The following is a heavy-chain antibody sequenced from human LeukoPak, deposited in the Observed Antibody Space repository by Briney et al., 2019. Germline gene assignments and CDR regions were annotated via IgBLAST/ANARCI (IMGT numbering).Heavy chain of an antibody. CDR3: ATDVHPGNNWFDP. CDR2: IRYDGSNK. D-gene: IGHD1-1*01. CDR1: GFSFTDFG. Sequence: RGSLSLSCAASGFSFTDFGMHWVRQAPGKGLEWVAFIRYDGSNKYYADSVKGRFTISRDDSKNTLYLQMNSLRAEDTAVYYCATDVHPGNNWFDPWGQGTLVTVSS. J-gene: IGHJ5*02. V-gene: IGHV3-30*02.